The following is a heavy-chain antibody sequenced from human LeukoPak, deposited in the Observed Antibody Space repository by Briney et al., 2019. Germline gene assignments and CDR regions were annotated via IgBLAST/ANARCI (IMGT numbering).Heavy chain of an antibody. Sequence: GGSLRLSCAASGFTFSSYGMHWVRQAPGKGLEWVTFIWHDGSKKYYADSMKGRFTISRDNSKYTLYLQMNSLRAEDTAVYYCAKDGVGPNDYHAFDNWGQGTMVTVSS. D-gene: IGHD4/OR15-4a*01. CDR2: IWHDGSKK. J-gene: IGHJ3*02. CDR3: AKDGVGPNDYHAFDN. V-gene: IGHV3-30*02. CDR1: GFTFSSYG.